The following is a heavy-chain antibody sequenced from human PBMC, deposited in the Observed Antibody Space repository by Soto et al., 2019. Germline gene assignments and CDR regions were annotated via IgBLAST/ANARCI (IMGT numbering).Heavy chain of an antibody. V-gene: IGHV4-30-2*06. CDR3: ARGGGYDSFDY. J-gene: IGHJ4*02. CDR2: ISHLEST. CDR1: GASISYGGFS. D-gene: IGHD5-12*01. Sequence: SETLSLTCTVSGASISYGGFSWSWIRQSPGKGLEWIGYISHLESTYFHPSFKSRLTMSIDRTRNQFSLKLSSVTAADMAVYYCARGGGYDSFDYWGQGVLVTVTS.